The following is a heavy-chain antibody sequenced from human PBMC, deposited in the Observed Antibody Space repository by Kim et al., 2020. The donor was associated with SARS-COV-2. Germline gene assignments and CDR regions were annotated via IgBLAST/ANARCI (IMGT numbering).Heavy chain of an antibody. CDR2: ISSSSSYI. CDR1: GFTFSSYS. J-gene: IGHJ4*02. CDR3: AREGALRYFDWLLSYYFDD. D-gene: IGHD3-9*01. Sequence: GGSLRLSCAASGFTFSSYSMNWVRQAPGKGLEWVSSISSSSSYIYYADSVKGRFTISRDNAKNSLYLQMNSLRAEDTAVYYCAREGALRYFDWLLSYYFDDWGQGTLVTVSS. V-gene: IGHV3-21*01.